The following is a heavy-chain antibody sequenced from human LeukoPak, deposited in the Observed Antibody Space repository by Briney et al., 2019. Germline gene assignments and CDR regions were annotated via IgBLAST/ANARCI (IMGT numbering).Heavy chain of an antibody. D-gene: IGHD3-22*01. CDR2: ISWNSGSI. CDR1: GFTFDDYA. CDR3: AKEGLYDSSGYRRGFLRY. J-gene: IGHJ4*02. Sequence: QSGGSLRLSCAASGFTFDDYAMHWARQAPGKGLEWVSGISWNSGSIGYADSVKGRFTISRDNAKNSLYLQMNSLRAEDTALYYCAKEGLYDSSGYRRGFLRYWGQGTLVTVSS. V-gene: IGHV3-9*01.